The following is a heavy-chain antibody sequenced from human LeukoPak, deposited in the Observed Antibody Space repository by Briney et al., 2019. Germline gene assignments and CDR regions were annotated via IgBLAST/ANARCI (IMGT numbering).Heavy chain of an antibody. D-gene: IGHD3-10*01. J-gene: IGHJ4*02. V-gene: IGHV4-59*01. Sequence: PSETLSLTCTVSGGSISSYYWSWIRQPPGKGLEWIGYIYYSGSTNYDPSLKSRVTISVDTSKNQFSLKLSSVTAADTAVYYCVRQNYGSGGYNYWGQGTLVTVSS. CDR3: VRQNYGSGGYNY. CDR1: GGSISSYY. CDR2: IYYSGST.